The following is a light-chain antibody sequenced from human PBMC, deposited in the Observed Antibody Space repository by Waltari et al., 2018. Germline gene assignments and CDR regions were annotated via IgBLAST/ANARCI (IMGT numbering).Light chain of an antibody. CDR3: QSYDNNIVL. V-gene: IGLV6-57*03. Sequence: NFMLTQPHSVPESPGKTVTISCPRNRADIVGDQVHWYQQRPGSAPTTVIYEDDQRPSGVPDRFSGSIDTSNSASLTISRLRTEDEADYYCQSYDNNIVLFGGGTKLTVL. CDR2: EDD. J-gene: IGLJ2*01. CDR1: RADIVGDQ.